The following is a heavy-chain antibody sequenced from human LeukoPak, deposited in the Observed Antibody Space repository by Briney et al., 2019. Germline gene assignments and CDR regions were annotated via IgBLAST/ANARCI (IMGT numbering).Heavy chain of an antibody. CDR3: AKDIFDITGITDY. CDR2: IWYDGSNK. V-gene: IGHV3-33*06. J-gene: IGHJ4*02. D-gene: IGHD1-7*01. CDR1: GLTVSSYG. Sequence: PGGSLRLSCVVSGLTVSSYGMHWVRQAPGKGLEWVAAIWYDGSNKYYADSVKGRFTISRDNSKNTLYLQMNSLRAEDTAVYYCAKDIFDITGITDYWGQGTLVTVSS.